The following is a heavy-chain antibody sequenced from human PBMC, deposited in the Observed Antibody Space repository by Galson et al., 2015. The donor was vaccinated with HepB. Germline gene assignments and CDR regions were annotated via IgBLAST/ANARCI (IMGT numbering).Heavy chain of an antibody. D-gene: IGHD6-19*01. Sequence: SLRLSCAASGFTFSSYAIDWVRQAPGKGLEYVSGISSQGVSTYYANSVKGRFTISRDNSKNTVYLQMGSLRAEDMAVYYCARDRSGSGRYRGAFDIWGQGTVVTVSS. CDR1: GFTFSSYA. CDR2: ISSQGVST. J-gene: IGHJ3*02. V-gene: IGHV3-64*01. CDR3: ARDRSGSGRYRGAFDI.